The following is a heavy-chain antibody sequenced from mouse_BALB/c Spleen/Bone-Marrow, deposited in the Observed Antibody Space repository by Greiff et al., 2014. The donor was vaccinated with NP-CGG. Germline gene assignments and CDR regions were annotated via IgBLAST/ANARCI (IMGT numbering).Heavy chain of an antibody. V-gene: IGHV1-7*01. D-gene: IGHD1-1*01. CDR3: VLITPVVSDY. Sequence: QVLLQQSGAELAKPGASVKMSCKASGYTFTTYWMHWVKQRPGQGLEWIGYINPSTGYTEYIQKFKDKATLTADESSSTAYMQLNSLTSEDSSVYYCVLITPVVSDYWGQGTTLTVSS. J-gene: IGHJ2*01. CDR2: INPSTGYT. CDR1: GYTFTTYW.